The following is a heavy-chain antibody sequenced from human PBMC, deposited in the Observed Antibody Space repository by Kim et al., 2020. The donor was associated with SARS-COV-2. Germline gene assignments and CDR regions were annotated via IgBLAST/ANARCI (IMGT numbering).Heavy chain of an antibody. Sequence: SETLSLTCTVSGGSISSYYWSWIRQPPGKGLEWIGYIYYSGSTNYNPSLKSRVTISVETSKNQFSLKLSSVTAADTAVYYCAIHQKGRSPWGVWGQGTLVTVSS. CDR2: IYYSGST. V-gene: IGHV4-59*08. CDR1: GGSISSYY. J-gene: IGHJ4*02. D-gene: IGHD7-27*01. CDR3: AIHQKGRSPWGV.